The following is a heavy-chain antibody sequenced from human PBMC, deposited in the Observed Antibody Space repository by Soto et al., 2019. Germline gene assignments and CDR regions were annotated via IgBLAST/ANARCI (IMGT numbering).Heavy chain of an antibody. V-gene: IGHV3-73*01. D-gene: IGHD3-9*01. J-gene: IGHJ4*02. CDR2: IRSNANTYAT. CDR1: GFTFSGSA. Sequence: GGSLRLSCAASGFTFSGSAMHWVRQASGKGLEWVGRIRSNANTYATSYAASVRGRFTMSRDDSKNTAYLQMNSLKTEDTAVYYCTRHPESHDILTGPFDYWGQGILVTVSS. CDR3: TRHPESHDILTGPFDY.